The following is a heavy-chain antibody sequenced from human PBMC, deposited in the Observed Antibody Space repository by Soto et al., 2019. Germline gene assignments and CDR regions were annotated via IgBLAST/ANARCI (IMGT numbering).Heavy chain of an antibody. CDR3: ATRRTVFGLLIPPFDP. D-gene: IGHD3-3*01. CDR2: IIHTGGT. J-gene: IGHJ5*02. CDR1: GGSVTGYY. V-gene: IGHV4-34*12. Sequence: PSETLSLTCAVYGGSVTGYYSNWIRQPPGKGLEWIGEIIHTGGTHYNPSLKSRVTLSVDTCKNQFSLRLSSVTAADTAIYACATRRTVFGLLIPPFDPWGQGTQVTVSS.